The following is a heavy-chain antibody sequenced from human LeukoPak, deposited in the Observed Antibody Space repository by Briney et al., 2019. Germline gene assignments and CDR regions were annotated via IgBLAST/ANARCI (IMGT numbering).Heavy chain of an antibody. CDR1: GFTFSSHG. J-gene: IGHJ4*02. D-gene: IGHD2-15*01. Sequence: GGSLRLSCAASGFTFSSHGMHWVRQAPGKGLEWVAFIRYDGTNKYYADSVKGRFTISRDNSKNTLYLQMNSLRAEDTAVYYCAKDKDSTNWYFDYWGQGTLVTVSS. CDR2: IRYDGTNK. CDR3: AKDKDSTNWYFDY. V-gene: IGHV3-30*02.